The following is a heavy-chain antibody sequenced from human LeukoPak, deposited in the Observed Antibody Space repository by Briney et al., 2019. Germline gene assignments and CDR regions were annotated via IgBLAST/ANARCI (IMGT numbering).Heavy chain of an antibody. J-gene: IGHJ4*02. CDR1: GFTFSSYG. D-gene: IGHD3-22*01. Sequence: GGSLRLSCAASGFTFSSYGMSWVRQAPGKGLEWVSAISGSGGSTYYADSVKGRFTISRDNSKNTLYLQMNSLRAEGTAVYYCAKRKRDSSGYYLYFDYWGQGTLVTVSS. V-gene: IGHV3-23*01. CDR3: AKRKRDSSGYYLYFDY. CDR2: ISGSGGST.